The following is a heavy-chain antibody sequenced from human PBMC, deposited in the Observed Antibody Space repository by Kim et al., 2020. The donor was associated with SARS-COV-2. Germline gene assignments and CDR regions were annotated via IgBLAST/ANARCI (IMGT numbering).Heavy chain of an antibody. D-gene: IGHD4-4*01. CDR1: GFTFSSYT. Sequence: GGSLRLSCAASGFTFSSYTMHWVRQPPGKGLEWVAVISYDETNKFYADSVKGRFTISRDYSRNTLYLQMNSLRTEDTAVYYCARAESKTQNWFDPWGQGTLVTVSS. J-gene: IGHJ5*02. CDR2: ISYDETNK. V-gene: IGHV3-30*04. CDR3: ARAESKTQNWFDP.